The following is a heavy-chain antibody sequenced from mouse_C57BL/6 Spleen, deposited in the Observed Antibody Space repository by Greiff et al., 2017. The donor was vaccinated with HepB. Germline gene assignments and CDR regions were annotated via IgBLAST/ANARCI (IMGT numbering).Heavy chain of an antibody. CDR1: GFNIKDDY. V-gene: IGHV14-4*01. Sequence: EVQLQQSGAELVRPGASVKLSCTASGFNIKDDYMHWVKQRPEQGLEWIGWIDPENGDTEYASKFQGKATITADTSSNTAYLQLSSLTSEDTAVYYCTTVDPVAYWGQGTLVTVSA. J-gene: IGHJ3*01. CDR3: TTVDPVAY. CDR2: IDPENGDT.